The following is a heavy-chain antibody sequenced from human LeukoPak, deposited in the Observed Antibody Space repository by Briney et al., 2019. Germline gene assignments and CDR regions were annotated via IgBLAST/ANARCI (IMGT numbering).Heavy chain of an antibody. V-gene: IGHV3-48*01. J-gene: IGHJ4*02. Sequence: GGSLRLSCAASGFTFSNYNMHWVRQAPGKGLECISYISSSSTTIYNGDSVKGRFTISRDNAKNSLFLQMSSLRAEDTAVYYCARENYADLFDFWGQGTLVTVSS. CDR3: ARENYADLFDF. CDR2: ISSSSTTI. CDR1: GFTFSNYN. D-gene: IGHD4-17*01.